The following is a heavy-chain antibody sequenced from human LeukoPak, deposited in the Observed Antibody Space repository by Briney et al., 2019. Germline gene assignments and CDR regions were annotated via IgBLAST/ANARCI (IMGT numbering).Heavy chain of an antibody. CDR3: ARRDISSGWSFDY. Sequence: SETLSLTSTVSGGSISNYHWSWIRQPAGKGLEWIGQIHTSGSTNYNPPLKSRVTMSIDTTEDQVSLTIRSVTAADTAFYYCARRDISSGWSFDYWGQGTLVTVSS. D-gene: IGHD6-19*01. J-gene: IGHJ4*02. CDR2: IHTSGST. V-gene: IGHV4-4*07. CDR1: GGSISNYH.